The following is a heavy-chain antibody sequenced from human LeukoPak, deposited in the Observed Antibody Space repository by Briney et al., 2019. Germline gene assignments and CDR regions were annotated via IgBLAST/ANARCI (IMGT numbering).Heavy chain of an antibody. J-gene: IGHJ4*02. V-gene: IGHV3-23*01. CDR2: ISGSGGST. Sequence: PGGSLRLSCAASGFTFSSYAMSWVRQAPGKGLEWVSAISGSGGSTYYADSVKGRFTISRDNSKNTLYLQMGSLRAEDMAVYYCARGVGSSSYYFDYWGQGTLVTVSS. D-gene: IGHD6-6*01. CDR1: GFTFSSYA. CDR3: ARGVGSSSYYFDY.